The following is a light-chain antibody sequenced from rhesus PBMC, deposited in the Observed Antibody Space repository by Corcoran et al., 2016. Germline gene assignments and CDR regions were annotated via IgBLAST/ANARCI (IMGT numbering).Light chain of an antibody. V-gene: IGKV2-104*02. CDR2: EVS. CDR3: MQALEFPLT. Sequence: DIVMTQTPLSLPVTPGEPASISCRSSQSLLDSEDGNTYLDWYLQKPGQSPQLLIYEVSNRASGVPDRVRGSGSDTDFTLKISRVEAEDVVVYYCMQALEFPLTFGGGTKVEIK. J-gene: IGKJ4*01. CDR1: QSLLDSEDGNTY.